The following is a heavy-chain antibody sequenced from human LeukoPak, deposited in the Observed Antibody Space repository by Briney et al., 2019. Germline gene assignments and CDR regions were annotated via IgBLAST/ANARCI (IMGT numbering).Heavy chain of an antibody. Sequence: PGGSLRLSCGASGFPFSSYGMHWVRQAPGKGLEWVAVIWYDGSNKYYTASVKGRFTISRDNSANTLYLQMSSLRGEDTAVYYCARGTNWNYFDHWGQGTPVTLSS. J-gene: IGHJ4*02. D-gene: IGHD1-20*01. CDR1: GFPFSSYG. CDR3: ARGTNWNYFDH. CDR2: IWYDGSNK. V-gene: IGHV3-33*01.